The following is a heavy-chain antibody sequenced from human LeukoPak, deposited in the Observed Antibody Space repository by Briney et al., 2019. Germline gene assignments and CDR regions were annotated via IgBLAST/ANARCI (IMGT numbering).Heavy chain of an antibody. Sequence: GGSLRLSCEVSGFAFGSEAMSWVRQSPARGLEWVASISPGGGTTYYADYVKDRFTISRDNSKNTLYLQMNSLRAEDTAVYYCARDNDYGDYGAFDIWGQGTMVTVSS. CDR3: ARDNDYGDYGAFDI. CDR1: GFAFGSEA. J-gene: IGHJ3*02. V-gene: IGHV3-23*01. D-gene: IGHD4-17*01. CDR2: ISPGGGTT.